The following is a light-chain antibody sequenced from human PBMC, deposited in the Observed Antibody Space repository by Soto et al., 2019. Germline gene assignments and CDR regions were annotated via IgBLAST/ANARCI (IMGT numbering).Light chain of an antibody. V-gene: IGKV1-39*01. CDR3: QQYYSYPLT. CDR1: QSISSY. Sequence: DIQMTQSPSSLSASVGDRVTITCRASQSISSYLNWYQQKPGKAPKVLIYDASSLQSGVPSRFSGSGSGTDFTLTISCLQSEDFATYYCQQYYSYPLTFGGGTKVDIK. CDR2: DAS. J-gene: IGKJ4*01.